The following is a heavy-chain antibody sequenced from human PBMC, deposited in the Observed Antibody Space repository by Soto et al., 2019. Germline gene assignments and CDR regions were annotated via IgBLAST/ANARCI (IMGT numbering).Heavy chain of an antibody. D-gene: IGHD5-18*01. Sequence: QVQLVQSGAEVMKPGASVKVSCKASGYTFTTNGISWVRPAPGQGLEGMGWISTDNGNTNYVETFQGRVTMITDTPTITAYMELSSLRADDSAVYACVRDGYHLITTGCPDYWGKGTLVTVSS. CDR1: GYTFTTNG. CDR2: ISTDNGNT. V-gene: IGHV1-18*01. J-gene: IGHJ4*02. CDR3: VRDGYHLITTGCPDY.